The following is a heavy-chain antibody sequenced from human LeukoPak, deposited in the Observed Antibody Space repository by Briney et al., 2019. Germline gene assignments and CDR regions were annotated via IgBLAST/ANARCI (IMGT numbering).Heavy chain of an antibody. CDR3: AREEMATMEFDY. CDR2: IYTSGST. J-gene: IGHJ4*02. D-gene: IGHD5-24*01. V-gene: IGHV4-61*02. CDR1: GGSISSGSCY. Sequence: SETLSLTCTVSGGSISSGSCYWSWIRQPAGKGLEWIGRIYTSGSTNYNPSLKSRVTISVDTSKNQFSLKLSSVTAADTVVYYCAREEMATMEFDYWGQGTLVTVSS.